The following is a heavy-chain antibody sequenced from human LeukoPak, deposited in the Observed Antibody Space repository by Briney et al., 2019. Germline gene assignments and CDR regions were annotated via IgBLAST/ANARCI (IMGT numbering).Heavy chain of an antibody. V-gene: IGHV4-31*11. CDR2: IFESGGT. D-gene: IGHD4-23*01. J-gene: IGHJ4*02. Sequence: SETLSLTCDVSVGSISTGGYYWSWIRQHPGKGPEWIGSIFESGGTYYNPSLKSRLTISLDTSKNQFSLKVTSVTAADTAVYYCARDPLGHGGNSDYFDYWGQGTLVTVS. CDR3: ARDPLGHGGNSDYFDY. CDR1: VGSISTGGYY.